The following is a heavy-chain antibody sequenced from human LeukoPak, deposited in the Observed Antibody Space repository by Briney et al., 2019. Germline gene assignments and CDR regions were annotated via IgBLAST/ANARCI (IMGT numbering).Heavy chain of an antibody. CDR2: MNPNSGYT. CDR1: RYTFTTYD. Sequence: GASVKVSCKSSRYTFTTYDINGVRQATGQGREGMGWMNPNSGYTGFAQKFQGRVTLTRATSISTASMELSSLRSEDTAVYYCARVAGSIDYWGQGTLVTVSS. CDR3: ARVAGSIDY. J-gene: IGHJ4*02. V-gene: IGHV1-8*02. D-gene: IGHD6-19*01.